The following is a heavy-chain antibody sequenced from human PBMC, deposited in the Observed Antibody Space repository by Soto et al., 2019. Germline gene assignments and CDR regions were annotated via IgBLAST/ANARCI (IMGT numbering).Heavy chain of an antibody. CDR3: AKAMVRGVTAFDLIDY. V-gene: IGHV3-30*18. J-gene: IGHJ4*02. Sequence: QVQLVESGGGVVQPGRSLRLSCTASGFTFNHYGMHWVRQPPGKGLEWVAVISYDESTKYYADSVKGRFTISRDNTKNSLFLQLNSLRAEDTAVYDGAKAMVRGVTAFDLIDYWGQGTLLSVSS. CDR1: GFTFNHYG. D-gene: IGHD3-10*01. CDR2: ISYDESTK.